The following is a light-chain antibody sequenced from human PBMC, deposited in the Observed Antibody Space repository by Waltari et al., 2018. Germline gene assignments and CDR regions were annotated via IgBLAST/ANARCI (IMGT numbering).Light chain of an antibody. CDR1: SSDVGGYNY. CDR3: CSFTSRSTWV. V-gene: IGLV2-14*01. CDR2: DVS. J-gene: IGLJ3*02. Sequence: QSALTQPASVSGSPGQSITISCTGTSSDVGGYNYVSWYQQHPGKVPKLLIFDVSNRPSGVSNRFSASKSGNTASLTISGLQAEDESDYYCCSFTSRSTWVFGGGTKLTVL.